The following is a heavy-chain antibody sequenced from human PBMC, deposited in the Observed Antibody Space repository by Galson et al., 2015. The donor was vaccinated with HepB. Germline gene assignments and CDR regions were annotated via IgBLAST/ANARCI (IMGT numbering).Heavy chain of an antibody. CDR2: IYYSGST. CDR1: GGSISSYY. Sequence: TLSLTCTVSGGSISSYYWSWIRQPPGKGLEWIGYIYYSGSTNYNPSLTSRVTISVDTSKNQFSLKLSSVTAADTAVYYCARDYYDSSGYHGGEEWYFDLWGRGTLVTVSS. CDR3: ARDYYDSSGYHGGEEWYFDL. V-gene: IGHV4-59*01. J-gene: IGHJ2*01. D-gene: IGHD3-22*01.